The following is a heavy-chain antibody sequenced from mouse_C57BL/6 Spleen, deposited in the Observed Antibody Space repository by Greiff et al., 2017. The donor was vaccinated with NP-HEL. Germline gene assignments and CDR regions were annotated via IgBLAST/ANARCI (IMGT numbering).Heavy chain of an antibody. V-gene: IGHV1-82*01. CDR3: ARVRTGLYFDY. CDR2: IYPGDGDT. D-gene: IGHD4-1*01. Sequence: QVQLQQSGPELVKPGASVKISCKASGYAFSSSWMNWVKQRPGKGLEWIGRIYPGDGDTNYTGKFKGKATLTADKSSSTAYMQLSSLTSEDAAVYFCARVRTGLYFDYWGQGTTLTVSS. J-gene: IGHJ2*01. CDR1: GYAFSSSW.